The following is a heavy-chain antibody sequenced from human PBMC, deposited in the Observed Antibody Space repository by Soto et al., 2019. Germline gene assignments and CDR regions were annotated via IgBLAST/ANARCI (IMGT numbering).Heavy chain of an antibody. V-gene: IGHV4-39*01. CDR3: ARHPGYCSGSSCYGYYTMDV. J-gene: IGHJ6*02. D-gene: IGHD2-2*01. Sequence: LGTRFPTRIFFCGSIHSSSFSLGWVRQPPREGVGGVGTIYYGGNTYYNPSLKSRVTISVDTSKNQFSLELSSVTAADTAVYSCARHPGYCSGSSCYGYYTMDVWGQGTTVTVSS. CDR2: IYYGGNT. CDR1: CGSIHSSSFS.